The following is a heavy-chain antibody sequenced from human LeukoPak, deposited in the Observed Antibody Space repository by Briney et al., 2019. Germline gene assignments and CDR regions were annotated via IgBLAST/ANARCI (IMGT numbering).Heavy chain of an antibody. CDR3: ARDLFSSLTGFDY. V-gene: IGHV3-21*01. D-gene: IGHD6-13*01. J-gene: IGHJ4*02. CDR2: ISSSSSYI. CDR1: GFTFSIYS. Sequence: GGSLRLSCAASGFTFSIYSMNWARQAPGKGLGWVSSISSSSSYIYYADSVKGRVTISRDNAKNSLYLQMNSLRAEDTAVYYCARDLFSSLTGFDYWGQGTLVTGSS.